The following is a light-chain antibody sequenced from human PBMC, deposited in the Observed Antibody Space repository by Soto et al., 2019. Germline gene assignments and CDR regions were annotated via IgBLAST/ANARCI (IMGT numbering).Light chain of an antibody. V-gene: IGKV3-20*01. CDR3: QQYGSSPWT. J-gene: IGKJ1*01. Sequence: EIVVTQSPGTLSVSRRQRGTLSCMASQSVSSSYLAWYQQKTGQAPRLLIYDASNRDTGIPARFSGSGSGTEFTLTISSLQSEDFAVYYCQQYGSSPWTVGQGTKVDI. CDR2: DAS. CDR1: QSVSSSY.